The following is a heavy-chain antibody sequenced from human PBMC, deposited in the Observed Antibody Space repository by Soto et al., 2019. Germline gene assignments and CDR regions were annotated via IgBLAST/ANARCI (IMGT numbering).Heavy chain of an antibody. CDR1: GFTFSSQA. Sequence: PGGSLRLSCAASGFTFSSQAMSWVRQAPGKGLEWVSTISSSGGNTYYPDSAKGRFTISRDNSKNTLFLHMNSLRAEDTAVYYCVKRYFGSGSSPFDYWGQGTLVTVSS. CDR3: VKRYFGSGSSPFDY. CDR2: ISSSGGNT. J-gene: IGHJ4*02. D-gene: IGHD3-10*01. V-gene: IGHV3-23*01.